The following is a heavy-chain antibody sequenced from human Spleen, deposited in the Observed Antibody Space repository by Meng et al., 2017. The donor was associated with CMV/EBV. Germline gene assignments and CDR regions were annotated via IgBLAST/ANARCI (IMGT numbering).Heavy chain of an antibody. Sequence: GGSLRLSCGASGFTFSSYWMSWVRQAPGKGLEWVANIKQDGSEKSYVDSVKGRFTISRDNAKNSLYLQMNSLRAEDTALYYCAKDGGTIFEYYGMDVWGQGTTVTVSS. CDR2: IKQDGSEK. CDR1: GFTFSSYW. V-gene: IGHV3-7*03. J-gene: IGHJ6*02. CDR3: AKDGGTIFEYYGMDV. D-gene: IGHD3-3*01.